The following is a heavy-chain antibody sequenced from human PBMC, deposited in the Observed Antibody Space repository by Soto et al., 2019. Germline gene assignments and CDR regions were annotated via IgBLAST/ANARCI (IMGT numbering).Heavy chain of an antibody. J-gene: IGHJ6*02. Sequence: QVQLVQSGAEVKKPGSSVKVSCKASGGTFSSYAISWVRQAPGQGLEWKGGIIPIFGTANYAQKFQGRVTITADESTSTAYMELSSLRSEDTAVYYCARDRRYNWNSDYYYYGMDVWGQGTTVTVSS. CDR1: GGTFSSYA. V-gene: IGHV1-69*12. D-gene: IGHD1-7*01. CDR3: ARDRRYNWNSDYYYYGMDV. CDR2: IIPIFGTA.